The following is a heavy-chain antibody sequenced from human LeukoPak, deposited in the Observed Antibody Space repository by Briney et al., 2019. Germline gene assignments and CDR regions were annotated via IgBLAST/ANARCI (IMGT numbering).Heavy chain of an antibody. CDR3: ARDRYNSFVDY. D-gene: IGHD1-14*01. Sequence: GGSLRLSCAASGFTFSDHYMSWIRQAPGKGLEWVSYTSPSSRSTNYADSVKGRFTISRGNAKKSLYLRMNSLRAEDTAVYYCARDRYNSFVDYWGQGTLVTVSS. CDR2: TSPSSRST. J-gene: IGHJ4*02. V-gene: IGHV3-11*05. CDR1: GFTFSDHY.